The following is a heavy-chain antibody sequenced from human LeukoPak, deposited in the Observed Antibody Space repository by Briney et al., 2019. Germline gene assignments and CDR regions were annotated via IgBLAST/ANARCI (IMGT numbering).Heavy chain of an antibody. D-gene: IGHD1-7*01. J-gene: IGHJ4*02. CDR3: AREAGVELRALDY. Sequence: ASVKVSCKASGYTFSDFYMHWVRQGPEQGLEWMGRINPNSGGTNYGQKFQGRVTMTRDTSISTAYMELSRLTSDDTAVYYCAREAGVELRALDYWGQGTLVIVSS. CDR1: GYTFSDFY. V-gene: IGHV1-2*06. CDR2: INPNSGGT.